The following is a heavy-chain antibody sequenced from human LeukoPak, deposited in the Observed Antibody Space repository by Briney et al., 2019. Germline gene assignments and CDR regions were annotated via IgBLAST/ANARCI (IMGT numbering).Heavy chain of an antibody. CDR2: INHSGST. J-gene: IGHJ4*02. D-gene: IGHD3-10*01. V-gene: IGHV4-34*01. CDR1: GGSFSGYY. CDR3: ARGWSYSAFDY. Sequence: SETLSLTCAVYGGSFSGYYWSWLRQPPGKGLEWIGEINHSGSTNYNPSLKSRVTISVDTSKNQFSLKLSSVTAADTAVSYCARGWSYSAFDYWGQGTLVTVSS.